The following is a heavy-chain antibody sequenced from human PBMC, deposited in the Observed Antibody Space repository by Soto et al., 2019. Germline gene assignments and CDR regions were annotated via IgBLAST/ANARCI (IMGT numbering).Heavy chain of an antibody. CDR3: VRSIYGSPAGD. D-gene: IGHD3-10*01. J-gene: IGHJ4*02. CDR1: GFTFSSYS. V-gene: IGHV3-21*01. Sequence: EVQLVESGGGLVKPGGSLRLSCAASGFTFSSYSMNWVRQAPGKGLEWVSSISSSSTYIYYADSVKGRFTISRDNAKNSLDLQMNSLGAEDTAVYYCVRSIYGSPAGDWGQGTLVTVSS. CDR2: ISSSSTYI.